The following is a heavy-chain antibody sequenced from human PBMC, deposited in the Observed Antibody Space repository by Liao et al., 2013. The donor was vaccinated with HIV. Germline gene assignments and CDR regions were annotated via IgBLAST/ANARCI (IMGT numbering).Heavy chain of an antibody. CDR1: GGSISSGGYS. J-gene: IGHJ4*02. CDR2: IYDSGST. V-gene: IGHV4-30-2*01. Sequence: QLQVQESGSGLVKPSQTLSLTCAVSGGSISSGGYSWSWIRQPPGKGLEWIGFIYDSGSTYYNPSLKSRVTISGDRSKNQFSLKLSSVTAADTAVYYCARGSVGIVVAFDYWGQGTLVTVSS. D-gene: IGHD3-22*01. CDR3: ARGSVGIVVAFDY.